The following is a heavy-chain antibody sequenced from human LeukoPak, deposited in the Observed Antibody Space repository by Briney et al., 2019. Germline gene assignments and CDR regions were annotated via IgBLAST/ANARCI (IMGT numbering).Heavy chain of an antibody. CDR3: ARSVPKFGELLNDY. D-gene: IGHD3-10*01. J-gene: IGHJ4*02. V-gene: IGHV1-18*01. CDR1: GYTFTSCG. Sequence: ASVKVSCKASGYTFTSCGICWVRQAPGQGLEWMGWVSAYNGDTNYAQKFQGRVTMTTDTSTSTAYLELRSLRSDDTAVYYCARSVPKFGELLNDYWGQGTLVTVSS. CDR2: VSAYNGDT.